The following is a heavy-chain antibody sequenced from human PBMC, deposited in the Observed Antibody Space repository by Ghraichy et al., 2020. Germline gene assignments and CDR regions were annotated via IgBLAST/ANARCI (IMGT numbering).Heavy chain of an antibody. CDR2: IKQDGGVQ. Sequence: GGSLRLSCAASGFTFTSYWMSWVRQAPGKGLEWVANIKQDGGVQYYVESVKGRFTISRDNAKNSLFLQMNSLRAEDTAVYYCARERFDDTSGYYYGSSDYWGQGTLVTVSS. V-gene: IGHV3-7*01. CDR1: GFTFTSYW. J-gene: IGHJ4*02. CDR3: ARERFDDTSGYYYGSSDY. D-gene: IGHD3-22*01.